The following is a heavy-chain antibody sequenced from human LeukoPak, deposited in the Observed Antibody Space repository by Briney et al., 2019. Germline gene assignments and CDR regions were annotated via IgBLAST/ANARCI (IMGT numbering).Heavy chain of an antibody. D-gene: IGHD6-19*01. CDR3: AKGRVVAGSKSLTYHWLDP. V-gene: IGHV1-2*02. CDR2: INPNSGGA. J-gene: IGHJ5*02. CDR1: GYTFTGYY. Sequence: ASVKVSCKASGYTFTGYYIHWVRQAPGQGLEWVGWINPNSGGAKCAQKFQDRVTMTRDTSISTAYMGLSRLRSDDTAVYYCAKGRVVAGSKSLTYHWLDPWGQGTLVTVSS.